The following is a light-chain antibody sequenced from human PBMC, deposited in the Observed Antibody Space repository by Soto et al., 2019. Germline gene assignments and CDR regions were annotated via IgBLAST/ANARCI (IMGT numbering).Light chain of an antibody. CDR1: QSINSY. Sequence: DIQMTQSPSSLPASIGDRVTITCRASQSINSYLIWYQQKPGKAPTVLIYAASNLRSGVPSRFSGGGSGTDFPLTISSLQPEDFATYYCQQSHSTPATFGPGTKVDIK. J-gene: IGKJ3*01. V-gene: IGKV1-39*01. CDR2: AAS. CDR3: QQSHSTPAT.